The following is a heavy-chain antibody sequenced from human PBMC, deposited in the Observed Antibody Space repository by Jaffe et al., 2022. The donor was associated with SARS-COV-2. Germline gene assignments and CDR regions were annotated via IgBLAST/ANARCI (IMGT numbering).Heavy chain of an antibody. CDR3: AREGLTMVRGYNWFDP. D-gene: IGHD3-10*01. CDR2: INSDGSST. J-gene: IGHJ5*02. CDR1: GFTFSSYW. Sequence: EVQLVESGGGLVQPGGSLRLSCAASGFTFSSYWMHWVRQAPGKGLVWVSRINSDGSSTSYADSVKGRFTISRDNAKNTLYLQMNSLRAEDTAVYYCAREGLTMVRGYNWFDPWGQGTLVTVSS. V-gene: IGHV3-74*01.